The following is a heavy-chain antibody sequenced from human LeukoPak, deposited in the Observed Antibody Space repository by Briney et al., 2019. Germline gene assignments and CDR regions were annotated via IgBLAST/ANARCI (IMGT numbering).Heavy chain of an antibody. CDR2: INPNSGDT. CDR1: GYTLTSYY. CDR3: ARGGYVIVRDWFDP. D-gene: IGHD3-16*01. V-gene: IGHV1-2*02. Sequence: ASVKVSCKASGYTLTSYYMHWVRQAPGQGLEWMGCINPNSGDTKYAQKFQGRVTMTRDTSMNTAYMELSRLRSDDTAIYYCARGGYVIVRDWFDPWGQGTLVTVSS. J-gene: IGHJ5*02.